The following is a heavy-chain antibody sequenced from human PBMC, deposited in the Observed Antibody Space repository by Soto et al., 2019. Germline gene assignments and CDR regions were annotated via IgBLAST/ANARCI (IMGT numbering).Heavy chain of an antibody. V-gene: IGHV1-8*01. CDR2: MNPNSGNT. J-gene: IGHJ6*02. CDR3: ARGGSGLYDRSGHYPPTSWGMDV. CDR1: GYTFTRYD. Sequence: ASVKVSCKASGYTFTRYDINWVRQATGQGLEWMGRMNPNSGNTGYTKKFQGRVTMTRNTSISTAYMELSSLRSEDTAVYYCARGGSGLYDRSGHYPPTSWGMDVWGQGTTVTVSS. D-gene: IGHD3-22*01.